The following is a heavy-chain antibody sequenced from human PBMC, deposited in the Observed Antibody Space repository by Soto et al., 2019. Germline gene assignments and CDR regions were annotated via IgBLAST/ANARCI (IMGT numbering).Heavy chain of an antibody. D-gene: IGHD7-27*01. CDR3: ARVGTSYARRGLDF. CDR1: GGSISSGCYY. CDR2: IYYSGST. Sequence: SLSLPCNVSGGSISSGCYYWCWIRQHPGKGLEWIGYIYYSGSTYYNPSLKSRVTISIDTSKNQFSLKLSSVTAADTAVYYCARVGTSYARRGLDFWGQGTTVTVSS. V-gene: IGHV4-31*03. J-gene: IGHJ6*02.